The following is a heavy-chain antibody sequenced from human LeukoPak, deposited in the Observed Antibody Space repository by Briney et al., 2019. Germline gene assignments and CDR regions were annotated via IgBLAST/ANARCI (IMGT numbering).Heavy chain of an antibody. CDR1: GGSFSGYY. CDR3: ARADAGF. Sequence: SETLSLTCAVYGGSFSGYYRSWIRQPPGKGLEWIGEINHSGSTNYNPSLKSRVTISVDTSKNQFSLKLSSVTAADTAVYYCARADAGFWGQGTLVTVSS. V-gene: IGHV4-34*01. CDR2: INHSGST. J-gene: IGHJ4*02.